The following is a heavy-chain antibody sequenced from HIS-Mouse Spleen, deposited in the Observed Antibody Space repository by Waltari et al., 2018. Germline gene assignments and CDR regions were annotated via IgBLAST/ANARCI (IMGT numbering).Heavy chain of an antibody. CDR2: ISYDGSNK. Sequence: QVQLVESGGGVVQPGRSLRLSCAASGFTFSSYGMHWVRQAPGKGLEWVAVISYDGSNKYYADSVKGRFTISRDNSKNTLYLQMNSLRAEDTAVYYCAKDQYSFDYWGQGTLVTVSS. D-gene: IGHD2-15*01. V-gene: IGHV3-30*18. J-gene: IGHJ4*02. CDR1: GFTFSSYG. CDR3: AKDQYSFDY.